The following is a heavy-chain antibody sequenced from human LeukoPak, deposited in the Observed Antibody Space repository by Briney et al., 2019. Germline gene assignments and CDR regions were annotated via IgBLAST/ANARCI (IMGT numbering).Heavy chain of an antibody. V-gene: IGHV1-8*01. CDR3: ARAGIYDAFDI. CDR2: MNPNNDDT. Sequence: EASVKVSCKASGYTFTSYIINRVRQATGQGLEWMGWMNPNNDDTGYAQKFQGRVTMTRDTSISTAYMELSSLRSEDTAVYYCARAGIYDAFDIWGQGTMVTVSS. J-gene: IGHJ3*02. D-gene: IGHD3-10*01. CDR1: GYTFTSYI.